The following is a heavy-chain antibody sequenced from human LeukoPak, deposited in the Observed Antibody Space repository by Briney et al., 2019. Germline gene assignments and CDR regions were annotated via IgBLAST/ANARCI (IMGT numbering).Heavy chain of an antibody. CDR1: GFTFSSYA. Sequence: PLGGSLRLSCAASGFTFSSYAMSWVRQAPGKGLEWVSAISGSGGSTYYADSVKGGFTISRDNSKNTLYLQMNSLRAEDTAVYYCAKDRTGREWLFQNWFDPWGQGTLVTVSS. V-gene: IGHV3-23*01. D-gene: IGHD3-3*01. J-gene: IGHJ5*02. CDR3: AKDRTGREWLFQNWFDP. CDR2: ISGSGGST.